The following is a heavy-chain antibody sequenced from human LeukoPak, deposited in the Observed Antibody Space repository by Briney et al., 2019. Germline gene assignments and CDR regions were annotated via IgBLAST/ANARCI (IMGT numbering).Heavy chain of an antibody. CDR3: AKVRHIVGATSDY. J-gene: IGHJ4*02. V-gene: IGHV3-11*05. Sequence: GGSLRLSCAASGFTFSDYYMSWIRQAPGKGLEWVSYISSSSSYTNYADSVKGRFTISRDNAKNSLYLQMNSLRAEDTAVYYCAKVRHIVGATSDYWGQGTLVTVSS. CDR2: ISSSSSYT. CDR1: GFTFSDYY. D-gene: IGHD1-26*01.